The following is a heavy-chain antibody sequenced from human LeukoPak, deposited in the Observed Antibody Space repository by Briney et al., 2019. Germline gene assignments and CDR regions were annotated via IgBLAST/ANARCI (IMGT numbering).Heavy chain of an antibody. Sequence: GGSLTLSCAASGFTFSSYAMSWVRQAPGKGLEWVSTVSGSGGSTYYADPVKGRFTISRDKSKNTLYLQMNSLRAEDTAVYYCARKGPPRDAFDIWGQGTMVTVSS. V-gene: IGHV3-23*01. CDR2: VSGSGGST. CDR1: GFTFSSYA. CDR3: ARKGPPRDAFDI. J-gene: IGHJ3*02.